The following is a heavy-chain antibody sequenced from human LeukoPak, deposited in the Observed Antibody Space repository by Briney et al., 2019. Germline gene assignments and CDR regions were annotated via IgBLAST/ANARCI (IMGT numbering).Heavy chain of an antibody. J-gene: IGHJ4*02. D-gene: IGHD5-12*01. Sequence: GGSLRLSCAASGFRLDAFGMSRVRQAPGKGLEWVSYISSSGSTIYYADSVKGRFTISRDNAKNSLYLQMNSLRAEDTAVYYCAREAGGYDTPFGYWGQGTLVTVSS. CDR3: AREAGGYDTPFGY. CDR1: GFRLDAFG. CDR2: ISSSGSTI. V-gene: IGHV3-48*04.